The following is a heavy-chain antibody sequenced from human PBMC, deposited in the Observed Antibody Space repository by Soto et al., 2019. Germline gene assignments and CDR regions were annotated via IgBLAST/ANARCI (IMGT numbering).Heavy chain of an antibody. Sequence: VQLVEFGGVVVQPGRSLRLSCAASGFTFSSYGMHWVRQAPGKGLEWVAVISYDGSNKYYVDSVKGRFTISRDNSKNTLYLHMNSPRPEDTSVYYCAKDRGGIYGGAYYFDYWGQGTLVSVSS. D-gene: IGHD1-26*01. CDR2: ISYDGSNK. CDR3: AKDRGGIYGGAYYFDY. J-gene: IGHJ4*02. V-gene: IGHV3-30*18. CDR1: GFTFSSYG.